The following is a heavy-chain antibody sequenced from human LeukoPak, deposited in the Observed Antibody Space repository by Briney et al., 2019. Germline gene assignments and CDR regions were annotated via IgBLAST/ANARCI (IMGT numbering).Heavy chain of an antibody. Sequence: GGSLRLSCAASGFTFDDYAMHWVRQAPGKGLEWVSGISWNSGSIGYADSVKGRFTISRDNAKNSLYLQMNSLKVEDTAIYYCARDNWVDCWGQGTLVTVSS. V-gene: IGHV3-9*01. CDR1: GFTFDDYA. CDR2: ISWNSGSI. J-gene: IGHJ5*01. CDR3: ARDNWVDC.